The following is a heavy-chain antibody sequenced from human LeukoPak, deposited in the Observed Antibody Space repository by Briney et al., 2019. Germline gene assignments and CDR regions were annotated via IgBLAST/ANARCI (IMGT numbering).Heavy chain of an antibody. CDR3: ARLSGYYKDY. D-gene: IGHD5-12*01. CDR1: GGSISSSSYS. J-gene: IGHJ4*02. V-gene: IGHV4-39*07. CDR2: IYYSGST. Sequence: SETLSLTCTVSGGSISSSSYSWGWIRQPPGKGLEWIGSIYYSGSTYYNPSLKSRVTISVDTSKNQFSLKLSSVTAADTAVYYCARLSGYYKDYWGQGTLVTVSS.